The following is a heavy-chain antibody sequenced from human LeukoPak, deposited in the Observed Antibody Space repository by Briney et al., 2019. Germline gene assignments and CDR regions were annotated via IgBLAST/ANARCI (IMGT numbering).Heavy chain of an antibody. V-gene: IGHV1-3*03. CDR2: INTGNGNT. Sequence: ASVKVSCKASGCTFTNYAMHWVRQAPGQRLEWMGWINTGNGNTKYSQEFQGRVTITRDTSANTAYMELSSLRSEDMAVYYCARAVKYRSGPLTDLLPYYLDYWGQGTLVTVSS. CDR1: GCTFTNYA. CDR3: ARAVKYRSGPLTDLLPYYLDY. J-gene: IGHJ4*02. D-gene: IGHD6-19*01.